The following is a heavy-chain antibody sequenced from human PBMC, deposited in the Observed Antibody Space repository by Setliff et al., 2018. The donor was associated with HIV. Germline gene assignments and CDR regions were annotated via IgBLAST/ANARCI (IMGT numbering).Heavy chain of an antibody. CDR1: GDSIGSTNW. Sequence: SETLSLTCTVPGDSIGSTNWWSWVRQPPGKGLEWIGQIYDNGNTNYNPSLKSRVTISVDTSKNQFSLKLNSVTAADTAVYHCARLSSYRSSSYYFDYWGQGALVTSPQ. CDR2: IYDNGNT. V-gene: IGHV4-4*02. D-gene: IGHD6-6*01. J-gene: IGHJ4*02. CDR3: ARLSSYRSSSYYFDY.